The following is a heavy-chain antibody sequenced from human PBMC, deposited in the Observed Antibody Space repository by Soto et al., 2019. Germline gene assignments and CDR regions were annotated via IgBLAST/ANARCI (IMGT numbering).Heavy chain of an antibody. CDR1: GGSFSGYY. Sequence: NPSETLSLTCAVYGGSFSGYYWSWIRQPPGKGLEWIGEINHSGSTNYNPSLKSRVTISVDTSKNQFSLKLSSVTAADTAVYYCARGQIVVVPAATSYYYYYYGMDVWGQGTTVTVSS. V-gene: IGHV4-34*01. J-gene: IGHJ6*02. CDR3: ARGQIVVVPAATSYYYYYYGMDV. D-gene: IGHD2-2*01. CDR2: INHSGST.